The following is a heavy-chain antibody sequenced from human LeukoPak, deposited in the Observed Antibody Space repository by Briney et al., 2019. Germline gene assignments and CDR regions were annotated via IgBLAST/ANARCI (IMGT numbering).Heavy chain of an antibody. V-gene: IGHV3-23*01. Sequence: HSGGSLRLSCAASGFTFSSYAMSWVRQAPGKGLEWVSAISGSGGSTYYADSVKGRFTISRDNSKNTLYLQMNSLRAEDTAVYYCAKDWGYSGYDFHRGPDYFDYWGQGTLVTVSS. D-gene: IGHD5-12*01. CDR3: AKDWGYSGYDFHRGPDYFDY. J-gene: IGHJ4*02. CDR2: ISGSGGST. CDR1: GFTFSSYA.